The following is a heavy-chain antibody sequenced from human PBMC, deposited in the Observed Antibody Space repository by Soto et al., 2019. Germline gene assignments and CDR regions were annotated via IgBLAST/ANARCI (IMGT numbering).Heavy chain of an antibody. CDR2: IHPGGGQT. CDR3: ARDGDKLDFDY. D-gene: IGHD2-21*02. Sequence: QVQLLQSGPEVKKPGASVKVSCKTSGYTFTTFYVHWVRQAPGQGLEWMGRIHPGGGQTIYSQKFQDRVAVSRDTSTNTVYMELSNLRSDDTAIYYCARDGDKLDFDYWGQGTLVTVSS. V-gene: IGHV1-46*01. CDR1: GYTFTTFY. J-gene: IGHJ4*02.